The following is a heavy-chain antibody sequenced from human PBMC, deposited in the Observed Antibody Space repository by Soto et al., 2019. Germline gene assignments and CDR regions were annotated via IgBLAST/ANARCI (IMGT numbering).Heavy chain of an antibody. Sequence: ASVKVSCKASGYTFTSYGISWVRQAPGQGLEWMGWISAYNGNTNYAQKLQGRVTMTTDTSTSTAYMELRSLRSDDTAVYYCARWYYYGSGSSPYYYYNMDVWGKGTTVTVSS. V-gene: IGHV1-18*01. D-gene: IGHD3-10*01. CDR1: GYTFTSYG. J-gene: IGHJ6*03. CDR2: ISAYNGNT. CDR3: ARWYYYGSGSSPYYYYNMDV.